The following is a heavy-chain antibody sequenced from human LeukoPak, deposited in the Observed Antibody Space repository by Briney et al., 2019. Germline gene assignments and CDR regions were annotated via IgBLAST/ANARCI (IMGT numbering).Heavy chain of an antibody. D-gene: IGHD2/OR15-2a*01. CDR1: GVSIRSYY. Sequence: PSETLSLTCTVSGVSIRSYYWSWTRHTPEKGLEWIGYVYHSGSPTYYPSLKSRATISIDTSRSQFSLTLTSVTAADTAVYYCAAESPTGFDHWGQGARVTVSA. CDR3: AAESPTGFDH. J-gene: IGHJ4*02. V-gene: IGHV4-59*01. CDR2: VYHSGSP.